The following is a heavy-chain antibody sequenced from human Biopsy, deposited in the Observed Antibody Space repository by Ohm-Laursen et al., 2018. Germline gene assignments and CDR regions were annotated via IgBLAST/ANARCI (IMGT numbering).Heavy chain of an antibody. D-gene: IGHD3-3*01. CDR3: ARLGNFWNAEDGLDL. J-gene: IGHJ3*01. Sequence: SLRLSCAASGFIFSEYYMSWIRQAPGRGLEWVSYISGGGTIYYGDSMKGRVTISRDNAKNSLYLQMHSLTAADTAVYSCARLGNFWNAEDGLDLWGLGTMVTVSS. V-gene: IGHV3-11*01. CDR2: ISGGGTI. CDR1: GFIFSEYY.